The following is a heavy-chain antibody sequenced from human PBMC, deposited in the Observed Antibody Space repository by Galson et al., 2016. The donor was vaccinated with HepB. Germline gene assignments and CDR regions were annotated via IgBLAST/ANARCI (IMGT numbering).Heavy chain of an antibody. D-gene: IGHD2-15*01. CDR3: ARGRVINALLDFDF. V-gene: IGHV3-11*06. CDR1: GFTFSDYY. J-gene: IGHJ4*02. CDR2: ISGSSDYR. Sequence: SLRLFCAASGFTFSDYYMSWIRQAPGKGLEWVSYISGSSDYRNFADSVKGRFTVSRDNVERSLYLELNSLRAEDTAVYYCARGRVINALLDFDFWGQGTLVTVSS.